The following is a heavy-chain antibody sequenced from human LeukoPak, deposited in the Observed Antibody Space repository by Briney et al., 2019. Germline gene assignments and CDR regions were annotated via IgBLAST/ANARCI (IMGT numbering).Heavy chain of an antibody. CDR3: ARGLPYGDSEPSLDY. V-gene: IGHV1-8*01. D-gene: IGHD4-17*01. Sequence: ASVKVSCKASGYTFTSYDINWVRQATRQGLEWMGWMNPNSGNTDYAQKFQGRVTMTRNTSISTAYMELSSLRSEDTAVYYRARGLPYGDSEPSLDYWGQGTLVTVSS. J-gene: IGHJ4*02. CDR2: MNPNSGNT. CDR1: GYTFTSYD.